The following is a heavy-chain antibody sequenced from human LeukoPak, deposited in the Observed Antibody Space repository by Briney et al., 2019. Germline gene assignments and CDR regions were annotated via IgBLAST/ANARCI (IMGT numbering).Heavy chain of an antibody. Sequence: GGSLRLSCAASGFTFSSYSMNWVRQAPGKGLEWVSSISSSSSYIYYADSVKGRFTISRDNAKNLLYLQMNSLRVEDTAVYYCARDGDYDAFDIWGQGTMVTVSS. CDR3: ARDGDYDAFDI. CDR1: GFTFSSYS. CDR2: ISSSSSYI. D-gene: IGHD4-17*01. J-gene: IGHJ3*02. V-gene: IGHV3-21*01.